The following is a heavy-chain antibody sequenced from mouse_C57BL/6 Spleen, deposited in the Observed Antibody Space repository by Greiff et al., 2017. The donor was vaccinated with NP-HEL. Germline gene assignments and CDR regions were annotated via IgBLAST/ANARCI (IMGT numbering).Heavy chain of an antibody. CDR3: ARCDYYGSSSFDC. CDR1: GYTFTSYT. V-gene: IGHV1-4*01. D-gene: IGHD1-1*01. Sequence: LQESGAELARPGASVKMSCKASGYTFTSYTMHWVKQRPGQGLEWIGYINPSSGYTKYNQKFKDKATLTADKSSSTAYMQLSSLTSEDSAVYYCARCDYYGSSSFDCWGQCTTLTVSS. CDR2: INPSSGYT. J-gene: IGHJ2*01.